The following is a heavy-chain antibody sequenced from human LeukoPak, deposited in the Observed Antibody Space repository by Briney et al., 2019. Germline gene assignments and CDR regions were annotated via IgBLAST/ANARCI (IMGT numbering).Heavy chain of an antibody. V-gene: IGHV3-30-3*01. CDR1: GFTFSSYV. CDR2: ISYDGSNK. Sequence: GGSLRLSCAASGFTFSSYVMHWVRQAPGKGLEWVAVISYDGSNKYYTDSVKGRFTIPRDNSKNTLCLQMNSLGAEDTAVYYCARGGPRHNWFDPWGQGTLVTVSS. J-gene: IGHJ5*02. D-gene: IGHD3-10*01. CDR3: ARGGPRHNWFDP.